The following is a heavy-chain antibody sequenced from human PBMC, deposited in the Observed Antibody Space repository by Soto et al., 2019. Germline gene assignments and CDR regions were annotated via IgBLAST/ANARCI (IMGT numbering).Heavy chain of an antibody. CDR1: GYTFTSYD. J-gene: IGHJ5*02. Sequence: ASVKVSCKASGYTFTSYDINWVRQATGQGLEWMGWMNPNSGNTGYAQKFQGRVTMTRNTSISTAYMELSSLRSEDTAVYYCASKIVVVPDEGLNWFDPWGQGTLVTVSS. V-gene: IGHV1-8*01. CDR3: ASKIVVVPDEGLNWFDP. D-gene: IGHD2-2*01. CDR2: MNPNSGNT.